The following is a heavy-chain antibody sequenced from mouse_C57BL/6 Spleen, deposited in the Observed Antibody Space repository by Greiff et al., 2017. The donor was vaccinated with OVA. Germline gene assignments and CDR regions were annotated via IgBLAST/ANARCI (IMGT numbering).Heavy chain of an antibody. V-gene: IGHV7-3*01. J-gene: IGHJ2*01. Sequence: EVMLVESGGGLVQPGGSLSLSCAASGFTFTDYYMSWVRQPPGKALEWLGFIRNKANGYTTEYSASVKGRFTISRDNSQSILYLQMNALRAEDRATYYCASSYDYDVGYFDYWGQGTTLTVSS. CDR1: GFTFTDYY. CDR3: ASSYDYDVGYFDY. D-gene: IGHD2-4*01. CDR2: IRNKANGYTT.